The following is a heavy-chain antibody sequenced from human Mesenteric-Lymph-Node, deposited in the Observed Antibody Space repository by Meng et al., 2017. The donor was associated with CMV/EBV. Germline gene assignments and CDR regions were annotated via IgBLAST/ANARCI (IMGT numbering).Heavy chain of an antibody. CDR1: GFTFSSYS. CDR2: ISSSSSYI. CDR3: ARVGTRGPKRWLQFLDY. D-gene: IGHD5-24*01. J-gene: IGHJ4*02. Sequence: GESLKISCAASGFTFSSYSMNWVRQAPGKGLEWVSSISSSSSYIYYADSVKGRFTISRDNAKNSLYLQMNSLRAEDTAVYYCARVGTRGPKRWLQFLDYWGQGTLVTVSS. V-gene: IGHV3-21*01.